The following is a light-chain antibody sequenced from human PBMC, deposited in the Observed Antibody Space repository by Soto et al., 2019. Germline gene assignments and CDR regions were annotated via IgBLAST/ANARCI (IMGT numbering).Light chain of an antibody. CDR3: QLSASSPWP. CDR2: KAS. Sequence: DRQSTQTPYTLSACEGDRVTITCRASESIDSWLAWYQQKPGKAPKLLIYKASTLQGGVPSRFSGSGSGTEFTLTISSLQPDDFATFYCQLSASSPWPFGQGTKVDI. J-gene: IGKJ1*01. V-gene: IGKV1-5*03. CDR1: ESIDSW.